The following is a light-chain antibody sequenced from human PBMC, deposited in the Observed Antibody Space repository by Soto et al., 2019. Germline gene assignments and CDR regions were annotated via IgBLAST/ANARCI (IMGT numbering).Light chain of an antibody. CDR1: QALNTR. Sequence: ELVLTQSPATLSAFPGDRVTLSCRASQALNTRLAWYQHKPGQAPRLLTYLTSNRAAGVPARFSAWGSETDFTLTISDVEPEDFAVYYCHQRQCWPRTFGQGTKVEIK. CDR2: LTS. J-gene: IGKJ1*01. CDR3: HQRQCWPRT. V-gene: IGKV3-11*01.